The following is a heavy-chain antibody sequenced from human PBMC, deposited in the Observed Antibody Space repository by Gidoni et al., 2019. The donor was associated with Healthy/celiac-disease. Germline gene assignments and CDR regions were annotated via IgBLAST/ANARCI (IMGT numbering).Heavy chain of an antibody. J-gene: IGHJ4*02. Sequence: EVQLLESGGGLVQPGGSLRPSCAAPGLSFSSYAMSWVRQAPGKGLEWVSAISGSGGSTYYADSVKGRFTISRDNSKNTLYLQMNSLRAEDTAVYYCAKDSDYYGSGSYPDYWGQGTLVTVSS. CDR3: AKDSDYYGSGSYPDY. CDR2: ISGSGGST. V-gene: IGHV3-23*01. CDR1: GLSFSSYA. D-gene: IGHD3-10*01.